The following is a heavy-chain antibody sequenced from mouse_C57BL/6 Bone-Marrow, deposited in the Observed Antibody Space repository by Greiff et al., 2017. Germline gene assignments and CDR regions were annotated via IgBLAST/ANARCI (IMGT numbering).Heavy chain of an antibody. D-gene: IGHD1-1*01. CDR1: GFNFKGYY. J-gene: IGHJ4*01. V-gene: IGHV14-2*01. Sequence: VQLQQSGAELVKPGASVKLSCTASGFNFKGYYMHWVQQRTEQGLEWIGRIDPEDGESKYAANVKGKVTITTDTSTNTAYLQLSSLTSEDTAVYYCTRGIWYYGNDAMDYWGQGTAVTVSS. CDR2: IDPEDGES. CDR3: TRGIWYYGNDAMDY.